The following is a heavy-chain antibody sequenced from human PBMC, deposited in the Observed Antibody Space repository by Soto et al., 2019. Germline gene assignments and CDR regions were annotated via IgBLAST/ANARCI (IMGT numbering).Heavy chain of an antibody. Sequence: EVQLVESGGGLVQPGGSLRLSCAASGFTFSSYTMHWVRQAPGKGLEYVSVITSDGGSTYYTDSVKDRFTISRDNSKNTLYLQMGSLRAEDMAVYYCAGGYYWNDVAYWGQGTLVTVSS. V-gene: IGHV3-64*07. J-gene: IGHJ4*02. CDR1: GFTFSSYT. CDR2: ITSDGGST. D-gene: IGHD1-1*01. CDR3: AGGYYWNDVAY.